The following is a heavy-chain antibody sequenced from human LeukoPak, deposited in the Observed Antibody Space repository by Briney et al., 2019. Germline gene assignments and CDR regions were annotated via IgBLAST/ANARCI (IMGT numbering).Heavy chain of an antibody. Sequence: PSGTLSLTCTVSGVSIKNYYWSWIRQPPGKGLEWIGYISYSGSTNYNPSLKSRVNISVDTSKNQFSLKLSSVTAADTALYYCASLYCSGTSCYLFHWGQGTLVTVSS. CDR1: GVSIKNYY. V-gene: IGHV4-59*08. CDR2: ISYSGST. D-gene: IGHD2-2*01. CDR3: ASLYCSGTSCYLFH. J-gene: IGHJ4*02.